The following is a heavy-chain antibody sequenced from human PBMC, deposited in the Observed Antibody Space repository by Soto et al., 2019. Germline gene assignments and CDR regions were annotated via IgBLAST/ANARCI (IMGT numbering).Heavy chain of an antibody. V-gene: IGHV3-48*02. CDR2: ISSSSSTI. CDR3: ARESGYDYVWGSYRYTRTYFDY. D-gene: IGHD3-16*02. CDR1: GFTFSSYS. Sequence: GGSLRFSCAASGFTFSSYSMNWVRQAPGKGLEWVSYISSSSSTIYYADSVKGRFTISRDNAKNSLYLQMNSLRDEDTAVYYCARESGYDYVWGSYRYTRTYFDYWGQGTLVTVSS. J-gene: IGHJ4*02.